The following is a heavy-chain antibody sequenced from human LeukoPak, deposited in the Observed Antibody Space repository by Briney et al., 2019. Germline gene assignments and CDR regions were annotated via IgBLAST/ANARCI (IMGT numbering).Heavy chain of an antibody. D-gene: IGHD5-18*01. CDR3: ARGQRGYSYGNYFDY. Sequence: ASVKVSCKASGYTFTGYYMHWVRHAPGQRLEWMGWINPNSGGTNYAQKFQGRVTMTRDTSISTAYMELSRLRSDDTAVYYCARGQRGYSYGNYFDYWGQGTLVTVSS. CDR2: INPNSGGT. CDR1: GYTFTGYY. J-gene: IGHJ4*02. V-gene: IGHV1-2*02.